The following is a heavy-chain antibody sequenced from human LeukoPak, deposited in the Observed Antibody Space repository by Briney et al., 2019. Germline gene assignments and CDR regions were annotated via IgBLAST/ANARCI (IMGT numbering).Heavy chain of an antibody. CDR1: GFTFSDAW. CDR3: AKDITATEFGWFDP. CDR2: ISWNSGSI. J-gene: IGHJ5*02. Sequence: GGSLRLSCAASGFTFSDAWMNWVRQAPGKGLEWVSGISWNSGSIGYADSVKGRFTISRDNAKNSLYLQMNSLRAEDTALYYCAKDITATEFGWFDPWDQGTLVTVSS. V-gene: IGHV3-9*01. D-gene: IGHD3-16*01.